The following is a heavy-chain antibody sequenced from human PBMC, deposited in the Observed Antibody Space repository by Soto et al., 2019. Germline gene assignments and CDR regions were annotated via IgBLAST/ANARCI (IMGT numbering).Heavy chain of an antibody. Sequence: PSETLSLTCTVSGYSINSDDYWGWIRQPPGKGLEWIGCIYPTGTTYYHPSLKSRVTISVDTSRNQFSLNLTSVTAADTAVYYCARAPPGPSPRWVLWGQGTTVTVSS. CDR2: IYPTGTT. V-gene: IGHV4-38-2*02. CDR3: ARAPPGPSPRWVL. CDR1: GYSINSDDY. D-gene: IGHD3-10*01. J-gene: IGHJ6*02.